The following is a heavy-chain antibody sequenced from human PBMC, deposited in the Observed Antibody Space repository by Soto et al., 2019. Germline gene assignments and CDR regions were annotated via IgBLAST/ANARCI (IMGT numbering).Heavy chain of an antibody. Sequence: GGSLRLSCAASGFTFSSYAMSWVRQAPGKGLEWVSAISGSGGSTYYADSVKGRFTISRGNSKNTLYLQMNSLRAEDTAVYYCAKGISIAAAGTKDYLGQGTLVTVSS. CDR2: ISGSGGST. CDR3: AKGISIAAAGTKDY. D-gene: IGHD6-13*01. CDR1: GFTFSSYA. J-gene: IGHJ4*02. V-gene: IGHV3-23*01.